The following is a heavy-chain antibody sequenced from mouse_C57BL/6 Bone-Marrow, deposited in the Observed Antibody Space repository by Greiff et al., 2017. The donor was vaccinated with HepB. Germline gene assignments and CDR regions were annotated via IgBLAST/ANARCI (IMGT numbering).Heavy chain of an antibody. CDR3: ARSGGSSLYYYAMDY. D-gene: IGHD1-1*01. J-gene: IGHJ4*01. CDR2: IYPRSGNT. V-gene: IGHV1-81*01. Sequence: QVQLQHSGAELARPGASVKLSCKASGYTFTSYGISWVKQRTGQGLEWIGEIYPRSGNTYYNEKFKGKATLTADKSSSTAYMELRSLTSEDSAVYFGARSGGSSLYYYAMDYWGQGTSVTVSS. CDR1: GYTFTSYG.